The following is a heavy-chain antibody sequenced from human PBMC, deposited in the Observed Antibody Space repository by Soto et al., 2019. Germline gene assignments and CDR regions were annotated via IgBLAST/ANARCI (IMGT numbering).Heavy chain of an antibody. CDR2: IYYSGST. V-gene: IGHV4-30-4*01. CDR1: GGSISSGDYY. CDR3: ARDRRLESFNWFDP. J-gene: IGHJ5*02. Sequence: PSETLSLTCTVSGGSISSGDYYWSWIRQPPGKGLEWIGYIYYSGSTYYNPSLKSRVTISVDTSKNQFSLKLSSVTAADTAVYYCARDRRLESFNWFDPWGQGTLVTVS. D-gene: IGHD1-1*01.